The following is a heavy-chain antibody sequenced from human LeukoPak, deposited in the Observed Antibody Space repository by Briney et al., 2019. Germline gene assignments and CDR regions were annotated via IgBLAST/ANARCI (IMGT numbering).Heavy chain of an antibody. V-gene: IGHV3-21*01. CDR1: GFTFSSYS. D-gene: IGHD3-3*01. CDR3: ASTRNPQLYYDFWSGYYRA. Sequence: GGSLRLSCAASGFTFSSYSMNWVRQAPGKGLEWVSSISTSSSYIYYADSVKGRFTISRDNAKNSLYLQMNSLRAEDTAVYYCASTRNPQLYYDFWSGYYRAWGQGTLVTVSS. CDR2: ISTSSSYI. J-gene: IGHJ5*02.